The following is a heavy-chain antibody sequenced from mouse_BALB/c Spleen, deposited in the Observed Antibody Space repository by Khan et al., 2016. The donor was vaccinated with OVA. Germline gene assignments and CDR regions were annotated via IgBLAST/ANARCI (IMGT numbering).Heavy chain of an antibody. D-gene: IGHD1-2*01. Sequence: VQLKESGPEVVKPGASVKISCKASGYTFTDYNMDWVKQRHGKSLEWIGYFFPNSGGSGYNQKFKTKATLTVNISSSTAYMDLHSLTSEDSAVYSCVKSGYGSFAFWDQGTLVTVAA. CDR3: VKSGYGSFAF. CDR2: FFPNSGGS. V-gene: IGHV1S29*02. CDR1: GYTFTDYN. J-gene: IGHJ3*01.